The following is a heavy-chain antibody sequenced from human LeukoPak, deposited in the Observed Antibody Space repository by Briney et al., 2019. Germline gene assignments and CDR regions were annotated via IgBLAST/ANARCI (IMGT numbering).Heavy chain of an antibody. CDR1: GFTFSSYW. Sequence: GGSLRLSCAASGFTFSSYWMSWVRQAPGKGLEWVANIKQDGSEKYYVDSVKGRFTISRDNAKNSLYLQMNSLRAEDTAVYYCARRLVELVRGVIITKGRAFDIWGQGTMVTVSS. V-gene: IGHV3-7*01. CDR3: ARRLVELVRGVIITKGRAFDI. CDR2: IKQDGSEK. J-gene: IGHJ3*02. D-gene: IGHD3-10*01.